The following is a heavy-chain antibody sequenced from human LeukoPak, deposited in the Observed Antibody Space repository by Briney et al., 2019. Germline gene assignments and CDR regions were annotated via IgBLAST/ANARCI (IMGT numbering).Heavy chain of an antibody. Sequence: SGPTLVNPTEPLTLTCTVSGFSLSNARMGVSWIRQPPGKALEWLAHIFSNDEKSYSTSLHSRLTNSKAHSKSQVVLTMTNMDPVDTATYYCARIRGLGVNWFDPWGQGTLVTVSS. CDR3: ARIRGLGVNWFDP. V-gene: IGHV2-26*01. CDR2: IFSNDEK. D-gene: IGHD3-10*01. J-gene: IGHJ5*02. CDR1: GFSLSNARMG.